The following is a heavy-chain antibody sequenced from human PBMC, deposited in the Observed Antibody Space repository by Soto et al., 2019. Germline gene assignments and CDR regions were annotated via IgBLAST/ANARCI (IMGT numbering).Heavy chain of an antibody. J-gene: IGHJ4*02. CDR3: ARALDYGDGYYFDY. CDR1: GGSFSGYY. Sequence: SETLSLTCAVYGGSFSGYYWSWIRQPPGKGLEWIGEINHSGSTNYNPSLKSRVTISVDTSKNQFSLKLSSVTAADTAVYYCARALDYGDGYYFDYWGQGTLVTVSS. D-gene: IGHD4-17*01. CDR2: INHSGST. V-gene: IGHV4-34*01.